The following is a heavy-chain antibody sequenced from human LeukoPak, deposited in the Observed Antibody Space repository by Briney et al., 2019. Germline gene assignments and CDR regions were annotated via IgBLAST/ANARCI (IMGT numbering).Heavy chain of an antibody. V-gene: IGHV4-34*01. CDR1: GGSFSGYY. J-gene: IGHJ4*02. CDR2: INHSGST. CDR3: ASGGNGNY. D-gene: IGHD3-16*01. Sequence: SETLSLTCAVYGGSFSGYYWSWIRQPPGKGLEWLGEINHSGSTNYNPSLKSRVTISVDTSKNQFSLKLSSVAAADTAVYYCASGGNGNYWGQGTLVSVSS.